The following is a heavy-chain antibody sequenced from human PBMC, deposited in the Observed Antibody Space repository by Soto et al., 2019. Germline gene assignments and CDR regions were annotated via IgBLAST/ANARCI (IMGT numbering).Heavy chain of an antibody. CDR2: MYYSGTT. Sequence: SEILSLTCTVSGGSISSSDFYWGWLRQTPGKGLEFIGSMYYSGTTYYNPSLKSRVTISVDTSKNQFTLKLISVTAADTAVYYCAVVDSTGNWFDPWGEGALVSGSS. D-gene: IGHD6-25*01. CDR3: AVVDSTGNWFDP. CDR1: GGSISSSDFY. V-gene: IGHV4-39*01. J-gene: IGHJ5*02.